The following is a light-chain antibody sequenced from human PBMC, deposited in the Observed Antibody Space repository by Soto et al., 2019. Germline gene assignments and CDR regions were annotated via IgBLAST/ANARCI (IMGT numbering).Light chain of an antibody. CDR2: GAS. CDR3: QQYNNWPWT. Sequence: EIVLTQSPGTLSLSPGERATLSCRASQSVTSNYLAWYQQKPGQAPRLLIYGASSRATGSPDRVSGSGSGTDFTLTISSLQSEDFAVYYCQQYNNWPWTFGQGTKVDI. J-gene: IGKJ1*01. V-gene: IGKV3-20*01. CDR1: QSVTSNY.